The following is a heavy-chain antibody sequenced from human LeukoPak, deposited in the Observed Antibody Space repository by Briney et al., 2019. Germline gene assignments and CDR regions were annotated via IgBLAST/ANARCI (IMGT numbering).Heavy chain of an antibody. Sequence: PGASLRLSCAASGFTFSSYAMSWVRQAPGKGLEWVSAISGSGGSTYYADSVKGRFTISRDNSKNTLYLQMNSLRAEDTAVYHCAKTYYYGSGSYGVDWFDPWGQGTLVTVSS. CDR3: AKTYYYGSGSYGVDWFDP. CDR1: GFTFSSYA. V-gene: IGHV3-23*01. CDR2: ISGSGGST. J-gene: IGHJ5*02. D-gene: IGHD3-10*01.